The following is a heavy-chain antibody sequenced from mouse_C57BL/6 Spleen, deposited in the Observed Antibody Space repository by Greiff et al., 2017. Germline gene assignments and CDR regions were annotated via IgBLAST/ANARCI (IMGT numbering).Heavy chain of an antibody. CDR1: GFSLTTSGMG. CDR2: LYWDDAN. J-gene: IGHJ2*01. CDR3: ARGGDWDEGDYFDY. V-gene: IGHV8-12*01. D-gene: IGHD4-1*01. Sequence: QVTLKESGPGILQSSQTLSLTCSFSGFSLTTSGMGVSWIRQPSGKGLEWLAHLYWDDANCYNPSLKSRLTISKDTSRNQVFLKITSVDTADTATYDCARGGDWDEGDYFDYWGQGTTVTVSS.